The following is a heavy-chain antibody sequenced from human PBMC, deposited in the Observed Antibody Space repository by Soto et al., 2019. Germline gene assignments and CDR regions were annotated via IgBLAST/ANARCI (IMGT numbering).Heavy chain of an antibody. CDR2: ISTGGSSI. Sequence: GGSLRLSCAGSGFTLSNYEMNWVRQAPGKGLEWVSYISTGGSSIYYADSVKGRFTIARDNGKNSVYLQMSSLRAGDTATYYCARERGRLSGADVWGQGTTVTVSS. CDR3: ARERGRLSGADV. J-gene: IGHJ6*02. CDR1: GFTLSNYE. V-gene: IGHV3-48*03. D-gene: IGHD1-26*01.